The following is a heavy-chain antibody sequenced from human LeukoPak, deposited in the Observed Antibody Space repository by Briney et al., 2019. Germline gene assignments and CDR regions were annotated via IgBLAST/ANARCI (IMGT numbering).Heavy chain of an antibody. Sequence: GASVKVSCKVSGYTLTELSMHWVRQAPGKGLEWMGGFDPEDGETIYAQKFQGRVTMTEDTSPDTAYMELSSLRSEDTAVYYCAANVVDIVARGLDYWGQGTLVTVSS. D-gene: IGHD5-12*01. V-gene: IGHV1-24*01. CDR3: AANVVDIVARGLDY. CDR2: FDPEDGET. J-gene: IGHJ4*02. CDR1: GYTLTELS.